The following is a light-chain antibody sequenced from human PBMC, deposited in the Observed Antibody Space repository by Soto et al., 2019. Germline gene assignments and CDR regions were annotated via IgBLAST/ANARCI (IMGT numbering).Light chain of an antibody. J-gene: IGKJ2*01. CDR2: GAS. CDR1: QSVRDN. CDR3: QQSNNWPYT. V-gene: IGKV3-15*01. Sequence: EIVMTHSPATLSVSPGERATLSCRARQSVRDNLAWYQQKPGQAPRLLIYGASTRATGIPDRFSGSGSGTEFTLTINSLQSEDFALYFCQQSNNWPYTFGQGTKLEIK.